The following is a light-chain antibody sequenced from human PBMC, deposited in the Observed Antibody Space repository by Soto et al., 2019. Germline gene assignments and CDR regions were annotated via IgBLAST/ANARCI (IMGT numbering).Light chain of an antibody. Sequence: QSVLTQPPSASGTPGQRVTISCSGSSSNIGSNTVNWYQQLPGTAPKLLIYSNNQRPSWVPDRFSGSKSGTSASLAISGLQSEDEADYYCAAWDDSLNCYVFGTGTQLTVL. V-gene: IGLV1-44*01. CDR1: SSNIGSNT. CDR3: AAWDDSLNCYV. J-gene: IGLJ1*01. CDR2: SNN.